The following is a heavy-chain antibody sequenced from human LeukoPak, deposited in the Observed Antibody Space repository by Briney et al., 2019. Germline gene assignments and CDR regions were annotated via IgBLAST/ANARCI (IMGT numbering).Heavy chain of an antibody. J-gene: IGHJ5*02. CDR3: ARAEGGTIFGVVIS. CDR2: INPNSGGT. Sequence: ASVKVSCKASGYTFTGYYMHWVRQAPGQGLEGMGWINPNSGGTNYAQKFQGRVTMTRDTSISTAYMELSRLRSDDTAVYYCARAEGGTIFGVVISWGQGTLVTVSS. CDR1: GYTFTGYY. D-gene: IGHD3-3*01. V-gene: IGHV1-2*02.